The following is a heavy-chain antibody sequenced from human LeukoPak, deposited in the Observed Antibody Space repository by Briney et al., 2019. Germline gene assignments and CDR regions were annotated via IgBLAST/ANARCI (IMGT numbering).Heavy chain of an antibody. V-gene: IGHV4-34*01. J-gene: IGHJ4*02. Sequence: LRLSCAASGFTFSSYAMHWVRQAPGKGLEWIGEINHSGSTNYNPSLKSRVTISVDTSKNQFSLKLSSVTAADTAVYYCARLQIRYQLSLDYWGQGTLVTVSS. D-gene: IGHD2-2*01. CDR1: GFTFSSYA. CDR2: INHSGST. CDR3: ARLQIRYQLSLDY.